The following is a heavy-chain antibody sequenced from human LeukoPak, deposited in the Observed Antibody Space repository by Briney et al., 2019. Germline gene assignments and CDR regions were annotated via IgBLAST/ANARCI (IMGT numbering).Heavy chain of an antibody. V-gene: IGHV3-23*01. CDR3: AKGYSGSYSWYYFDY. CDR1: GFTFSSYG. Sequence: GGSLRLSCAASGFTFSSYGMSWVRQAPGKGLEWVSAISGNGDKTYFADSVKGRFTISRDNSKNTLYLQMNSLRAEDTAVYYCAKGYSGSYSWYYFDYWGQGTLVTVSS. J-gene: IGHJ4*02. CDR2: ISGNGDKT. D-gene: IGHD1-26*01.